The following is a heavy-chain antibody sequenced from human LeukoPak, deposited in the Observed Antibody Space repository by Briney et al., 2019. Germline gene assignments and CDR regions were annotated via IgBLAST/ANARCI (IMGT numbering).Heavy chain of an antibody. CDR1: GGSISSGGYY. J-gene: IGHJ4*02. V-gene: IGHV4-30-2*01. CDR2: IYHSGST. CDR3: ARGGDPVYYDFWSGYYTGFDY. Sequence: PSETLSPTCTVSGGSISSGGYYWSWIRQPPGKGLEWIGYIYHSGSTYYNPSLKSRVTISVDRSKNQFSLKLSSVTAADTAAYYCARGGDPVYYDFWSGYYTGFDYWGQGTLVTVSS. D-gene: IGHD3-3*01.